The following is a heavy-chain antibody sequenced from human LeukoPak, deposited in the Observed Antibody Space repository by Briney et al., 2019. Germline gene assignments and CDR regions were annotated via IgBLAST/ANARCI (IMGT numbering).Heavy chain of an antibody. V-gene: IGHV3-21*01. CDR3: ARGSSSSADY. J-gene: IGHJ4*02. D-gene: IGHD6-6*01. CDR1: GFTFSSYA. CDR2: ISSSSSYI. Sequence: GGSLRLSCAASGFTFSSYAMHWVRQAPGKGLEWVSSISSSSSYIYYADSVKGRFTISRDNAKNSLYLQMNSLRAEDTAVYYCARGSSSSADYWGQGTLVTVSS.